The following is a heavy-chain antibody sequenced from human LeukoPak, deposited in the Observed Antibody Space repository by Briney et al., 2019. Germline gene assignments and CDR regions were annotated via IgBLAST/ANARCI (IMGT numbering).Heavy chain of an antibody. Sequence: PGGSLRLSCAASGFTFSSYWMIWVRQAPGKGLVYVSHMNTDGSTTNYVDSVKGRFTISRDNSKNTLYLQMNSLRAEDTAVYYCAKRPGYYYDSSGYYQPTDYRGQGTLVTVSS. CDR2: MNTDGSTT. J-gene: IGHJ4*02. V-gene: IGHV3-74*01. CDR1: GFTFSSYW. CDR3: AKRPGYYYDSSGYYQPTDY. D-gene: IGHD3-22*01.